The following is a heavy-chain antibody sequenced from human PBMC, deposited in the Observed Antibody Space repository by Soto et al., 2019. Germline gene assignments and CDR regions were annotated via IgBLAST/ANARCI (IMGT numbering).Heavy chain of an antibody. J-gene: IGHJ4*02. Sequence: SVKVSCKASGGTFSSYAISWVRQAPGQGLEWMGGIIHIFGTANYAQKFQGRVTITADESTSTAYMELSSLRSEDTAVYYCARGPHYYDGFFDYWGQGTLVTVSS. CDR2: IIHIFGTA. CDR3: ARGPHYYDGFFDY. CDR1: GGTFSSYA. V-gene: IGHV1-69*13. D-gene: IGHD3-22*01.